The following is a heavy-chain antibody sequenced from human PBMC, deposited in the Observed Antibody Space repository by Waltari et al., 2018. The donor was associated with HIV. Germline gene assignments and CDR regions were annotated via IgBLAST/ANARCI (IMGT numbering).Heavy chain of an antibody. J-gene: IGHJ4*02. CDR3: ARGSGYYYCDY. Sequence: EVQLVESGGGLVQPGGPLRLSCAASGFTFSSYWMHWVRQVPGKGLELILGMSTDGNSVRSADSVKGRFTISRDNTKNTLYLQMNSLRVEDTAVYYCARGSGYYYCDYWGQGTRVTVSS. V-gene: IGHV3-74*01. CDR1: GFTFSSYW. CDR2: MSTDGNSV. D-gene: IGHD3-22*01.